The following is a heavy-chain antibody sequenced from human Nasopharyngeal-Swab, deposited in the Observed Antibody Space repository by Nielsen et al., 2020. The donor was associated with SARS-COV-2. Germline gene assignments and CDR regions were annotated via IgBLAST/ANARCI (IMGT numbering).Heavy chain of an antibody. CDR2: ITHDGSKK. V-gene: IGHV3-30*18. D-gene: IGHD3-9*01. CDR3: AKDSRYLDWDGMDV. CDR1: GFTFSRYA. Sequence: GESLKISCAASGFTFSRYAIHWVRQAPGKGLEWVTFITHDGSKKGYADSVKGRFTISRDNPKNTVYLQMNSLRAEDTAVYYCAKDSRYLDWDGMDVWGQGITVTVSS. J-gene: IGHJ6*02.